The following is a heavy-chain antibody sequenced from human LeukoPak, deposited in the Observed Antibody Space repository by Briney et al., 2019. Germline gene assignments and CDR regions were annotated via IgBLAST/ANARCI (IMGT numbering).Heavy chain of an antibody. CDR1: GFTFSSYG. Sequence: GRSLRLSCAASGFTFSSYGMHWVRQAPGKGLEWVAVISYDGSNKYYADSVKGRFTISRDNSKNTLYLQMNSLRAEDTAVYYCAKDFGLAAAGSDYWGQGTLVTVSS. J-gene: IGHJ4*02. CDR2: ISYDGSNK. V-gene: IGHV3-30*18. CDR3: AKDFGLAAAGSDY. D-gene: IGHD6-13*01.